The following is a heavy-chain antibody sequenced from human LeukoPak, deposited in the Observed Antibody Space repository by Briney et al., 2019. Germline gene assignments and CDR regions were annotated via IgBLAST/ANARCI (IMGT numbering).Heavy chain of an antibody. J-gene: IGHJ4*02. CDR3: ASLYYYESSGYYPFDY. D-gene: IGHD3-22*01. V-gene: IGHV3-23*01. CDR1: GFTFSSYS. CDR2: ISGSGGST. Sequence: PGGSLRLSCAASGFTFSSYSMSGFRQAPGKGLEWVSAISGSGGSTYYADSVKGRFTISRDNSKNTLYLQMNSLRAEDTAVYYCASLYYYESSGYYPFDYWGQGTLVTVSS.